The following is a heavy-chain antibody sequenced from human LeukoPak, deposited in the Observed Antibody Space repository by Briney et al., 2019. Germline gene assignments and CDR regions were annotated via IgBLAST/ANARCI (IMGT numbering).Heavy chain of an antibody. J-gene: IGHJ4*02. D-gene: IGHD3-16*01. Sequence: GASVKVSCKASGYSFISYDINWVRQATGQGLEWMGWMNPNSGNTGYAQKFQGRVTMTRNTSINTAYMELSGLISEDTAVYFCTTAGERPIRSFDYWGQGTLVTVSS. CDR2: MNPNSGNT. CDR1: GYSFISYD. V-gene: IGHV1-8*01. CDR3: TTAGERPIRSFDY.